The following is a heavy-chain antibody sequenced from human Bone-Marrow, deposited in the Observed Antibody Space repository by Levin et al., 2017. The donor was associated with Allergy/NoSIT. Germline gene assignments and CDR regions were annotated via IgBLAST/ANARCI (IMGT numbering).Heavy chain of an antibody. V-gene: IGHV3-13*01. D-gene: IGHD6-13*01. CDR3: ARAVAGTHWIDP. CDR1: GFTFGIYD. J-gene: IGHJ5*02. Sequence: SCAASGFTFGIYDMHWVRQATGKGLEWVSGIYTAGDGYYPDSVKGRFTISRENAKSSLYLQMNSLRAGDTAVYYCARAVAGTHWIDPWGQGILVTVSS. CDR2: IYTAGDG.